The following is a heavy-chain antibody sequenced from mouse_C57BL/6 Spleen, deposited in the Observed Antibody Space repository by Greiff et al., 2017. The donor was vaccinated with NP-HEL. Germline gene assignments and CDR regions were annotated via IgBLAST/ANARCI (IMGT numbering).Heavy chain of an antibody. D-gene: IGHD1-1*01. J-gene: IGHJ2*01. Sequence: VQLQESGPELVKPGASVKISCKASGYAFSSSWMNWVKQRPGKGLEWIGRIYPGDGDTNYNGKFKGKATLTADKSSSTAYMQLSSLTSEDSAVYFCARSGGNYYGSSHFDYWGQGTTLTVSS. CDR1: GYAFSSSW. CDR2: IYPGDGDT. V-gene: IGHV1-82*01. CDR3: ARSGGNYYGSSHFDY.